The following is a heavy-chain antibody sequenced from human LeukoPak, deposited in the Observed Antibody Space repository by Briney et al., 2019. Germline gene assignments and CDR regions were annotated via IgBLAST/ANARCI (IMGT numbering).Heavy chain of an antibody. D-gene: IGHD2-2*01. CDR1: GGSITSYY. Sequence: PSEALSLTWTVSGGSITSYYWSWIRQPPGKGLEWIGNIYYNGNTNYNPSLESRVTISVDTSKKQFSLKLSSVTAADTAVYWCARRRTTGLSGYMDVWGKGTTVTVSS. J-gene: IGHJ6*03. CDR2: IYYNGNT. CDR3: ARRRTTGLSGYMDV. V-gene: IGHV4-59*08.